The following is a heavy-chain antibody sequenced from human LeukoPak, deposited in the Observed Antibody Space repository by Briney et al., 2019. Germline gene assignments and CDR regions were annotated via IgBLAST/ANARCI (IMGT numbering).Heavy chain of an antibody. CDR1: GGSISSYC. D-gene: IGHD3-22*01. V-gene: IGHV4-4*07. J-gene: IGHJ4*02. Sequence: SETLSLTCTVSGGSISSYCWSWIRQPAGKGLEWIGLIYTSGSTNYNPSLKSRVTMSVDTSKNQFSLKLSSVTAADTAVYYCAREVPYYYDSSGRTVDYWGQGTLVTVSS. CDR3: AREVPYYYDSSGRTVDY. CDR2: IYTSGST.